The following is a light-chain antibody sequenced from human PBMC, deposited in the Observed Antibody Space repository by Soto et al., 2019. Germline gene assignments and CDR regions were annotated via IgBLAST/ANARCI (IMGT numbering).Light chain of an antibody. CDR3: QQYYDWPT. Sequence: EIVMTQSPSTLSVFPGERATLSCRSSQSLSGNLAWYQQKPGQAPRLLIYGASTRATGVPAKFSGGGSGTEFTLTITSLQSEDFAVYYCQQYYDWPTFGQGTKVDIK. V-gene: IGKV3-15*01. CDR1: QSLSGN. J-gene: IGKJ1*01. CDR2: GAS.